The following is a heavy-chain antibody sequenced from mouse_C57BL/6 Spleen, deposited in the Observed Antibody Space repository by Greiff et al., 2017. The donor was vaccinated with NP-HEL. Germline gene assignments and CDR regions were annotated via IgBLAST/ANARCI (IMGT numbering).Heavy chain of an antibody. J-gene: IGHJ2*01. Sequence: QVHVKQPGAELVRPGSSVKLSCKASGYTFTSYWMHWVKQRPIQGLEWIGNIDPSDSETHYNQKFKDKATLTVDKSSSTAYMQLSSLTSEDSAVYYCARGIYYDYSFDYWGQGTTLTVSS. V-gene: IGHV1-52*01. CDR1: GYTFTSYW. CDR3: ARGIYYDYSFDY. D-gene: IGHD2-4*01. CDR2: IDPSDSET.